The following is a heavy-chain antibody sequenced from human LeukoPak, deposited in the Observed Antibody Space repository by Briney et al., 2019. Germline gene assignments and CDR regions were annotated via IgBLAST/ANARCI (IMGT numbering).Heavy chain of an antibody. V-gene: IGHV1-24*01. J-gene: IGHJ4*02. CDR3: ATDNRGSGTHTS. CDR1: GGTFSSYA. CDR2: FDPEDGET. D-gene: IGHD3-10*01. Sequence: ASVKVSCKASGGTFSSYAISWVRQAPGKGLEWMGGFDPEDGETIYAQKFQGRVTMTEDTSTDTAYMELSSLRSEDTAVYYCATDNRGSGTHTSWGQGTLVTVSS.